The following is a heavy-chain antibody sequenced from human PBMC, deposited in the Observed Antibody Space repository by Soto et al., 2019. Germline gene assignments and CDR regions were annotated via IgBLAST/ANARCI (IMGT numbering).Heavy chain of an antibody. CDR3: ARAHYGAYGYGMDV. CDR1: GGSIISGGYS. Sequence: QLQLQESGSGLVKPSQTLSLTCAVSGGSIISGGYSWSWIRQPPGKGLEWIGYTYHSGTTYYNPSLQSRVARSVDRSKNQFSLKLSSVTAADTAVYYCARAHYGAYGYGMDVWGQGTTVTVSS. CDR2: TYHSGTT. V-gene: IGHV4-30-2*01. D-gene: IGHD4-17*01. J-gene: IGHJ6*02.